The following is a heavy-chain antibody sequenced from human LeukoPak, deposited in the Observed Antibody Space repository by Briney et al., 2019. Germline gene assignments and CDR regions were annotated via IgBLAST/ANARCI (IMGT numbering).Heavy chain of an antibody. CDR1: GGSISSSSYY. J-gene: IGHJ5*02. D-gene: IGHD3-10*01. CDR3: ARHRSITMVRGRVDWFDP. CDR2: VYYSGGT. V-gene: IGHV4-39*01. Sequence: SETLSLTCTVSGGSISSSSYYWGWIRQPPGGRLGWSGRVYYSGGTYYNPSLKSRVTISVDTPKKQFSLKLSSVTAADTAVYYCARHRSITMVRGRVDWFDPWGQRTLVTVSS.